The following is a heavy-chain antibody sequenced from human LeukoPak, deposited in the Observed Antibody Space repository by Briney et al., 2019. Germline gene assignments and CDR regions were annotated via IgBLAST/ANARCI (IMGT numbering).Heavy chain of an antibody. CDR3: ARGLKYYDFWSGYYTDYYYYYYMDV. V-gene: IGHV1-69*05. Sequence: VASVKVSCKASGYTFTGYYMHWVRQAPGQGLEWMGGIIPIFGTANYAQKFQGRVTITTDESTSTAYMELSSLRSEDTAVYYCARGLKYYDFWSGYYTDYYYYYYMDVWGKGTTVTVSS. D-gene: IGHD3-3*01. CDR1: GYTFTGYY. J-gene: IGHJ6*03. CDR2: IIPIFGTA.